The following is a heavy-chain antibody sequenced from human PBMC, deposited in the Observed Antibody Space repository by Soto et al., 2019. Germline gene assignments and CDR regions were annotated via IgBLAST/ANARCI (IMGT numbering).Heavy chain of an antibody. Sequence: GGSLRLSCAASGFTFSSSPMHWVRQAPGKGLEWVAIISYDGSDKYYADSVKGRFTISRDNSKNTLYLQMNSLRVEDTAIYYCVRDGGSYFDLYYGMDVWGQGTTVPVSS. CDR2: ISYDGSDK. J-gene: IGHJ6*02. D-gene: IGHD1-26*01. CDR1: GFTFSSSP. V-gene: IGHV3-30-3*01. CDR3: VRDGGSYFDLYYGMDV.